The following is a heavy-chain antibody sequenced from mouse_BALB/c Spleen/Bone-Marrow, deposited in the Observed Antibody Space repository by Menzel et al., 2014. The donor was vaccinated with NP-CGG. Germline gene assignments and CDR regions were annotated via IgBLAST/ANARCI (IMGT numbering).Heavy chain of an antibody. Sequence: QVQLQQSGAELVRPGTSVKVSCKASGYAFTNYLIEWVKQRPGQGLEWIGVINPGSGGTNCNEKFKGKATLTADKSSSTAYMQLSSLTSDDSAVYFCARSGYGNYFYAMDYWGQGTSVTVSS. CDR2: INPGSGGT. CDR1: GYAFTNYL. D-gene: IGHD2-10*02. J-gene: IGHJ4*01. CDR3: ARSGYGNYFYAMDY. V-gene: IGHV1-54*01.